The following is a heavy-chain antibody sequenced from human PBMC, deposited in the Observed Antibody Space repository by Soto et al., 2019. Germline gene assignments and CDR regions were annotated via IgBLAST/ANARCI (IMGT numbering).Heavy chain of an antibody. Sequence: SVKVSWTSSGGTFSSSAINWVRKEPGQLLEWMGGIIPISETTNYAQIFQGRVSIVADKSTSTAYMELSRLRSEDTAVYYCARALLSHSYDSGGYDSYFHAMDVWGQGTPVTVS. D-gene: IGHD3-22*01. CDR1: GGTFSSSA. CDR2: IIPISETT. V-gene: IGHV1-69*06. J-gene: IGHJ6*02. CDR3: ARALLSHSYDSGGYDSYFHAMDV.